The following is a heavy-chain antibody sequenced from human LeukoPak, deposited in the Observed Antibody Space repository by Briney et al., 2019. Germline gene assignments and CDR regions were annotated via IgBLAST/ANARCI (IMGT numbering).Heavy chain of an antibody. Sequence: PSETLSLTCTVSGGSINSGSYYWNWIRQPAGEGLEWIGRIYTSGSTNYNPSLKSRVTISVDTSKNQFSLKLSSVTAADTAVYYCARHIDREAYYYGMDVWGQGTTVTVSS. CDR1: GGSINSGSYY. CDR3: ARHIDREAYYYGMDV. V-gene: IGHV4-61*02. J-gene: IGHJ6*02. D-gene: IGHD2-21*01. CDR2: IYTSGST.